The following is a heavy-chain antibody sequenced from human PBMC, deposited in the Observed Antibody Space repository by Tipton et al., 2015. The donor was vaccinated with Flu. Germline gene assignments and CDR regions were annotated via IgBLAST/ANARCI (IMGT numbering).Heavy chain of an antibody. CDR3: ARGYGLDY. CDR2: INHSGST. CDR1: GGSFSGYY. V-gene: IGHV4-34*01. Sequence: TLSLTCAVYGGSFSGYYWSWIRQPPGKGLEWIGEINHSGSTNYNPSLKSRVTISVDTSKNQFSLKLSSVTAADTAVYYCARGYGLDYWGQGTLVTVSS. J-gene: IGHJ4*02. D-gene: IGHD2-8*01.